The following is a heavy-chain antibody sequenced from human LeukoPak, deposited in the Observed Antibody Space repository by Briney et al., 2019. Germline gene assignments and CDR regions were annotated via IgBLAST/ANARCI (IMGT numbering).Heavy chain of an antibody. CDR1: GFTFSNYW. J-gene: IGHJ6*03. V-gene: IGHV3-74*01. CDR2: VNSDGSST. CDR3: ASVSSGSYFGYYYYYMDV. D-gene: IGHD1-26*01. Sequence: GGSLRLSCAASGFTFSNYWMHWVRQAPGKGLVWVSRVNSDGSSTSYADSVKGRFTISRDNAKNTMYLQMNSLRAEDTAVYYCASVSSGSYFGYYYYYMDVWGKGTTVTVSS.